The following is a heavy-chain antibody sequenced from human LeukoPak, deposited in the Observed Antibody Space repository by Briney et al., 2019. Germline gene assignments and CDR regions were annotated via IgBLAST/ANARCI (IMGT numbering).Heavy chain of an antibody. J-gene: IGHJ4*02. CDR3: AREGGYDPFEY. D-gene: IGHD5-12*01. CDR1: GITFSYYW. Sequence: GGSLGLSCAASGITFSYYWMHWVRQAPGKGLVWVSRINTDGSSASYADSVKGRFTISRDNAKNTLYLQMDSLRAEDTALYYCAREGGYDPFEYWGQGTLVTVSS. V-gene: IGHV3-74*01. CDR2: INTDGSSA.